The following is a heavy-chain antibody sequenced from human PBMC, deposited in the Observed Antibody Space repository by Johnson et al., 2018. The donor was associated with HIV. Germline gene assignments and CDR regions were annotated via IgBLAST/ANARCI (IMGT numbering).Heavy chain of an antibody. J-gene: IGHJ3*02. V-gene: IGHV3-11*06. CDR1: GFTFSDYY. Sequence: QVQLVESGGGLVKPGGSLSLSCAASGFTFSDYYMSWIRQAPGKGLEWVSRMNSDGSSTTYADSVKGRFTISRDNSKNTLYLQMNSLRAEDTAVYYCARDRTYSGYGKIAFDIWCQGTMVTVSS. D-gene: IGHD5-12*01. CDR3: ARDRTYSGYGKIAFDI. CDR2: MNSDGSST.